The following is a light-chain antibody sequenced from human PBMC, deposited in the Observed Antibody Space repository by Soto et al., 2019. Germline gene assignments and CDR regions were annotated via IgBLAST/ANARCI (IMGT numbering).Light chain of an antibody. CDR3: QQFSNWPRT. J-gene: IGKJ1*01. Sequence: EIVMTQSPATLSVSPGERATLSCRASQSVDSNLVWYQQKPGRAPRLLIYAASTRATGIPARFSGSGSGTEFTLTISSLQSEDFAVYYCQQFSNWPRTFGQGTKVDIK. V-gene: IGKV3-15*01. CDR2: AAS. CDR1: QSVDSN.